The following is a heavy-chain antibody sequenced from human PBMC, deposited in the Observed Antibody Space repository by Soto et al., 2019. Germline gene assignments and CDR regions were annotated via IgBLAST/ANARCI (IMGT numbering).Heavy chain of an antibody. CDR2: ISSSSSYI. J-gene: IGHJ4*02. CDR3: AREGRGSPYFDY. D-gene: IGHD1-26*01. V-gene: IGHV3-21*01. CDR1: GFTFSSYS. Sequence: GGSLRLSCAASGFTFSSYSMNWVRQAPGKGLEWVSSISSSSSYIYYADSVKGRFTISRDKAKNSLYLQMNSLRAEDTAVYYCAREGRGSPYFDYWGQGTLVTVSS.